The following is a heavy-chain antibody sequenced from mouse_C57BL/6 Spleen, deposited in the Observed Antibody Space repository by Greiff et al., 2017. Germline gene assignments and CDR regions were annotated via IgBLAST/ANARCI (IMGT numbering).Heavy chain of an antibody. J-gene: IGHJ4*01. Sequence: QVQLQQPGAELVMPGASVKLSCKASGYTFTSYWMHWVKQRPGQGLEWIGEIDPSDSYTNYNQKFKGKSTLTVDKSSSTAYMQLSSLTSEDSAVYYCARSFLTTVPFMDYWGQGTSVTVSS. D-gene: IGHD1-1*01. V-gene: IGHV1-69*01. CDR3: ARSFLTTVPFMDY. CDR2: IDPSDSYT. CDR1: GYTFTSYW.